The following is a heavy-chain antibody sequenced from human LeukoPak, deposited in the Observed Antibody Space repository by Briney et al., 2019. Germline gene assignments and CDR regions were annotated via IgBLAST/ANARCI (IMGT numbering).Heavy chain of an antibody. Sequence: ASVKVSCKASGYTFTGYYMHWVRQAPGQGLEWMGWINPNSGGTNYAQKFQGRVTMTRDTSISTAYMELSRLRSDDTAVYYCARARFQKYDYENYYYYMDVWGKGTTVTVSS. CDR1: GYTFTGYY. J-gene: IGHJ6*03. D-gene: IGHD4-17*01. CDR3: ARARFQKYDYENYYYYMDV. CDR2: INPNSGGT. V-gene: IGHV1-2*02.